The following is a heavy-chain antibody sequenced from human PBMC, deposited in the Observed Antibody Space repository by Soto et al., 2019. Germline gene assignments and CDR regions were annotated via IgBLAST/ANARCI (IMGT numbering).Heavy chain of an antibody. CDR2: INWNGGST. V-gene: IGHV3-20*04. Sequence: GGSLRLSCAASGFTFDDYGMSWVRQAPGKGLEWVSGINWNGGSTGYADSVKGRFTISRDNAKNSLYLQMNSLRAEDTALYYCARVHSYDPYYYYGMDVWGQGTTVTVSS. D-gene: IGHD3-22*01. CDR1: GFTFDDYG. J-gene: IGHJ6*02. CDR3: ARVHSYDPYYYYGMDV.